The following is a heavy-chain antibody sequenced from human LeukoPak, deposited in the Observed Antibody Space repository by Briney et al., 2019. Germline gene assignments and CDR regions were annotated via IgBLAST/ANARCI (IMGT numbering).Heavy chain of an antibody. Sequence: GGSLRLSCAASGFTFSSYAMSWVRQAPGKGLEWVSAISGSGGSTYYADSVKGRFTISRDNSKNTLYLQMNSLRAEDTAVYYCAKDYCSSTSCRQIDYWGQGTLVTVSS. J-gene: IGHJ4*02. CDR2: ISGSGGST. CDR3: AKDYCSSTSCRQIDY. CDR1: GFTFSSYA. D-gene: IGHD2-2*01. V-gene: IGHV3-23*01.